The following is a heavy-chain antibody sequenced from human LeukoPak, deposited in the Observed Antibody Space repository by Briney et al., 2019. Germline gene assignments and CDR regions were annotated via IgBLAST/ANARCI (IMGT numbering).Heavy chain of an antibody. CDR1: GYSFTRNA. CDR3: ARGYSNGWYHDY. CDR2: IDSDKGNT. V-gene: IGHV1-3*03. J-gene: IGHJ4*02. D-gene: IGHD6-19*01. Sequence: ASVKVSCKASGYSFTRNAIHWVRRAPGQRLEWMGWIDSDKGNTKYSQEFQGRATFTRDTSASTVYMELSSLRSEDMAIYYCARGYSNGWYHDYWGQGTPVIVSS.